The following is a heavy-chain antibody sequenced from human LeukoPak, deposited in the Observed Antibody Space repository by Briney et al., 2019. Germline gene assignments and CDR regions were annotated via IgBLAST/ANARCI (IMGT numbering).Heavy chain of an antibody. CDR3: AKYGPQDSGSSHFDY. J-gene: IGHJ4*02. CDR2: IRDSGSST. V-gene: IGHV3-23*01. D-gene: IGHD1-26*01. CDR1: GFTFSSYA. Sequence: SGGSLRLSCVASGFTFSSYAMSWVRQAPGKGLEWVSAIRDSGSSTHYADSVKGRFTTSRDNSKNTLFLQMNSLRAEDTAIYYCAKYGPQDSGSSHFDYWGQGALVTVSS.